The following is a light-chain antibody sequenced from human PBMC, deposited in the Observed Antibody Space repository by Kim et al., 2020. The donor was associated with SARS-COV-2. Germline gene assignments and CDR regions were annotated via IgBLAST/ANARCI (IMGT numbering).Light chain of an antibody. CDR1: KLGDKY. CDR2: QDS. J-gene: IGLJ3*02. V-gene: IGLV3-1*01. Sequence: VSPGQTASINCSGDKLGDKYACWYQQKPGQSPVLGIYQDSKRPSGIPERFSGSNSGNTATLTISGTQAMDEADYYCQAWDSSTAVFGGGTQLTVL. CDR3: QAWDSSTAV.